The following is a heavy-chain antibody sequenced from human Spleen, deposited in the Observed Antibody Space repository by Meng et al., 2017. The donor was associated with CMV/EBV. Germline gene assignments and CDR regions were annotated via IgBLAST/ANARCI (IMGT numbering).Heavy chain of an antibody. D-gene: IGHD2-2*03. V-gene: IGHV4-59*12. Sequence: SETLSLTCTVSGASISSYYWSWIRQLPGKGLEWIGYMYYSGSTNYNPSLKSRVTISVDTSKNQFSLKLSSVTAADTAVYYCARGVGYCSSTSCYPHYFDYWGQGTLVTVSS. J-gene: IGHJ4*02. CDR2: MYYSGST. CDR3: ARGVGYCSSTSCYPHYFDY. CDR1: GASISSYY.